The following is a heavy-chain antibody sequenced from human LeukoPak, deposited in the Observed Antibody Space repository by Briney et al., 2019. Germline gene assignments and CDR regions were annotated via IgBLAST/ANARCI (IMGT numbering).Heavy chain of an antibody. D-gene: IGHD6-6*01. CDR3: AGSSPGYYYYGMDV. CDR1: RFTFSSYG. CDR2: IWYDGSNK. Sequence: GGSLRLSCAASRFTFSSYGMHWVRQAPGKGLEWVAVIWYDGSNKYYADSVKGRFTISRDNSKNTLYLQMNSLRAEDTAVYYCAGSSPGYYYYGMDVWGQGTTVTVSS. J-gene: IGHJ6*02. V-gene: IGHV3-33*01.